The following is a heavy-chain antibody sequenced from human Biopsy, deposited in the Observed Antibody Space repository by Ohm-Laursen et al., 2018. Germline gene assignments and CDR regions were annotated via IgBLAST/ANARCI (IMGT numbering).Heavy chain of an antibody. D-gene: IGHD2-15*01. Sequence: SDTLSLTCAVYGYTFCDYYWSWIRQPPGQGLEWIGQINQSGRTNYNPSLKSRVNISADKSNNQFSLKLTSVTSADTAVYFCGNEVHGRDYWGLGALVTVSS. J-gene: IGHJ4*02. CDR3: GNEVHGRDY. CDR2: INQSGRT. V-gene: IGHV4-34*08. CDR1: GYTFCDYY.